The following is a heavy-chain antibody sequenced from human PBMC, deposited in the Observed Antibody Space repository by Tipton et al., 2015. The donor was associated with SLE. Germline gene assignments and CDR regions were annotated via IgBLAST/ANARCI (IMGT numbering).Heavy chain of an antibody. CDR1: GGSISSSSYY. Sequence: TLSLTCTVSGGSISSSSYYWGWIRQPPGKGLEWIGSIYYSGSTNYNPYLKSRVTMSVATSKNHFSLKLSSVTAADTAVYYCARVGHYDFWSGYPYYYYGMDVWGQGTMVTVPS. CDR3: ARVGHYDFWSGYPYYYYGMDV. CDR2: IYYSGST. V-gene: IGHV4-39*07. J-gene: IGHJ6*02. D-gene: IGHD3-3*01.